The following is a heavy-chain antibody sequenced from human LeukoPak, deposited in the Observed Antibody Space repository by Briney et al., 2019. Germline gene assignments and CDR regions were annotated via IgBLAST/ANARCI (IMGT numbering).Heavy chain of an antibody. CDR1: GGSISSGSYY. J-gene: IGHJ3*02. CDR2: IYTSGST. CDR3: ARSWGIFGVVRYAFDI. Sequence: PSETLSLTYTVSGGSISSGSYYWSWIRQPAGKGLEWIGRIYTSGSTNYNPSLKSRVTISVDTPKNQFSLKLSSVTAADTAVYYCARSWGIFGVVRYAFDIWGQGTMVTVSS. V-gene: IGHV4-61*02. D-gene: IGHD3-3*01.